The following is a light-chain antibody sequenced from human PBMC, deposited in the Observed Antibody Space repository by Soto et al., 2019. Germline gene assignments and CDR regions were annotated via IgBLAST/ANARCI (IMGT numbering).Light chain of an antibody. CDR3: SSYTSSFYV. CDR1: SSDVGGYNY. V-gene: IGLV2-14*01. CDR2: DVS. J-gene: IGLJ1*01. Sequence: QSALTQPASVSGSPGQSITISCTGTSSDVGGYNYVSWYQQHPGKAPKLMIYDVSNRPSGVSNRFSGSKSSNTASLTISGLQAEDEADYYCSSYTSSFYVFGTGTQLTVL.